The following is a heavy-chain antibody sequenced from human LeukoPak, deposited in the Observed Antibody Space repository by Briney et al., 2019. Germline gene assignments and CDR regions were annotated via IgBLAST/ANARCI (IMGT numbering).Heavy chain of an antibody. CDR3: TARRIAAAGYKGDY. J-gene: IGHJ4*02. V-gene: IGHV3-15*01. CDR1: GFTFSNAW. D-gene: IGHD6-13*01. Sequence: PGGSLRLSCAASGFTFSNAWMSWVRQAPGKGLEWVGRIKSKTDGGTTDYAAPVKGRFTISRDDSKNTLYLQMNSLKTEDTAVYYCTARRIAAAGYKGDYWGQGTLVTVSS. CDR2: IKSKTDGGTT.